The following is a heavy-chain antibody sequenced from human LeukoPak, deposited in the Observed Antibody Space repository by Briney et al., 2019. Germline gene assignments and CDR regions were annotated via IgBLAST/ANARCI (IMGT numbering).Heavy chain of an antibody. CDR3: ARSKYYDSSGGFDY. V-gene: IGHV1-18*01. D-gene: IGHD3-22*01. CDR1: RYTLDSYG. J-gene: IGHJ4*02. CDR2: SSAYNGDR. Sequence: ASVQVSCQGSRYTLDSYGINWVRQAPGQGLEWMGWSSAYNGDRNYAQKLQGRVTMTTDTSTRTAYMELRGLRSDDTAVYYCARSKYYDSSGGFDYWGQGTLVTVSS.